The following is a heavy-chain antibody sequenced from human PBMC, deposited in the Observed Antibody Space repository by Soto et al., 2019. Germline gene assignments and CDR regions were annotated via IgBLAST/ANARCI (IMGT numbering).Heavy chain of an antibody. J-gene: IGHJ4*02. CDR2: IYYSGST. CDR3: ARDSTGFGY. V-gene: IGHV4-59*01. CDR1: GGSISSYY. D-gene: IGHD3-10*01. Sequence: QVQLQESGPGLVKPSETLSITCTVSGGSISSYYWSWIRQPPGKGLEWIGYIYYSGSTNYNPSLKSRVTISVDTSKNQFSLKLSSVTAADTAVYYCARDSTGFGYWGQGTLVTVSS.